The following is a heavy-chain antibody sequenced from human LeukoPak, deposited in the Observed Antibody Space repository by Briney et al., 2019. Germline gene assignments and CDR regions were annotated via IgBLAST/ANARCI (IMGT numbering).Heavy chain of an antibody. J-gene: IGHJ2*01. D-gene: IGHD6-25*01. CDR1: GGSISRGGYS. Sequence: SGTLSLTCAVSGGSISRGGYSWSWIRQPPGKGLEWIGYIYYSESAYYNPSLNSRVTISVDTAKNHFSLKLRSVTAADTAVFFGATSASKDWDFDLWGRSTLVSLSS. V-gene: IGHV4-30-4*07. CDR2: IYYSESA. CDR3: ATSASKDWDFDL.